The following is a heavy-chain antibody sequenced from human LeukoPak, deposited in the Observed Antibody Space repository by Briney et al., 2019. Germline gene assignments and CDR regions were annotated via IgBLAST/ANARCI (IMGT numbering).Heavy chain of an antibody. V-gene: IGHV3-30*02. CDR3: AREWPLWEWLRRVDYGMDV. CDR2: IWYDGSNK. J-gene: IGHJ6*02. Sequence: GSLRLSCLSFGFTFTSYGIHWARPATTQGLDWVAFIWYDGSNKYSAASVKGRFTLSRDNCKNTLYLQKNKLRAKDRAVYSCAREWPLWEWLRRVDYGMDVWGQGTTVTVSS. CDR1: GFTFTSYG. D-gene: IGHD3-3*01.